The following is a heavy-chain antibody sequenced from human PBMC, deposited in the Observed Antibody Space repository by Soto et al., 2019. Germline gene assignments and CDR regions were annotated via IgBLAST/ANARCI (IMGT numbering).Heavy chain of an antibody. Sequence: TSETLSLTCTVSGGSISSYYWSWIRQPPGKGLEWIGYIYYSGSTNYNPSLKSRVTISVDTSKNQFSLKLSSVTAADTAVYYCAREEYSGYDFVYWGQGTLVTVSS. CDR3: AREEYSGYDFVY. CDR1: GGSISSYY. V-gene: IGHV4-59*12. J-gene: IGHJ4*02. D-gene: IGHD5-12*01. CDR2: IYYSGST.